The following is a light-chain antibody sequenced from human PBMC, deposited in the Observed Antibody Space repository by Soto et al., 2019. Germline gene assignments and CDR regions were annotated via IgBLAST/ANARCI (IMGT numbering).Light chain of an antibody. J-gene: IGKJ4*01. Sequence: DIVMTQTPLSSPVTLGQPASISCTSSPSLVRSDGSTYLSWLHLRPGQPPRLLFYKTSNRFSGVQDRFSASGAGTDFTLKISRVDAEDVGLYYCLQSSQFPHTCGGGTKVEIK. CDR3: LQSSQFPHT. CDR1: PSLVRSDGSTY. CDR2: KTS. V-gene: IGKV2-24*01.